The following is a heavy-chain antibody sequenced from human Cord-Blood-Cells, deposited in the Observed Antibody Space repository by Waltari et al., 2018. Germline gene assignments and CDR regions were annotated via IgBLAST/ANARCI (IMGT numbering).Heavy chain of an antibody. Sequence: QVTLRESGPALVKPTQTLTLTCTFSGFSLSTSGMCVSWIPQPPGKALEWLALIDWDDDKYYSTSLKTRLTISKDTSKNQVVLTMTNMDPVDTATYYCARSLTRVWDDAFDIWGQGTMVTVSS. CDR3: ARSLTRVWDDAFDI. CDR1: GFSLSTSGMC. D-gene: IGHD1-26*01. V-gene: IGHV2-70*01. J-gene: IGHJ3*02. CDR2: IDWDDDK.